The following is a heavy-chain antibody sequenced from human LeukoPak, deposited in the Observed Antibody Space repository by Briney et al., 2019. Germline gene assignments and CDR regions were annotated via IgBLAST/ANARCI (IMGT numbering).Heavy chain of an antibody. D-gene: IGHD2-2*02. V-gene: IGHV4-59*01. CDR3: AGGRDCSSTSCYSGYYYYGMDV. Sequence: SETLSLTCTVSGGSISSYYWSWIRQPPGKGLEWIGYIYYSGSTNYNPSLKSRVTISVDTSKNQFSLKLNSVTAADTAVYYCAGGRDCSSTSCYSGYYYYGMDVWGQGTTVTVSS. CDR2: IYYSGST. CDR1: GGSISSYY. J-gene: IGHJ6*02.